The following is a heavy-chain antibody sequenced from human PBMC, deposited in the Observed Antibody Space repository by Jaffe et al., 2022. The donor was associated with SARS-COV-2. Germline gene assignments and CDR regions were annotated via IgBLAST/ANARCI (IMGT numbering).Heavy chain of an antibody. CDR3: ARGVVVVAATRVSYYYYGMDV. CDR1: GFTFSSYG. V-gene: IGHV3-33*01. CDR2: IWYDGSNK. J-gene: IGHJ6*02. D-gene: IGHD2-15*01. Sequence: QVQLVESGGGVVQPGRSLRLSCAASGFTFSSYGMHWVRQAPGKGLEWVAVIWYDGSNKYYADSVKGRFTISRDNSKNTLYLQMNSLRAEDTAVYYCARGVVVVAATRVSYYYYGMDVWGQGTTVTVSS.